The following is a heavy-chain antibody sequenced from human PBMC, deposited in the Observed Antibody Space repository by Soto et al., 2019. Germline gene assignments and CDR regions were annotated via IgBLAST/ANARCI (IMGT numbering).Heavy chain of an antibody. D-gene: IGHD5-12*01. Sequence: GESLKISCSASGFTFGTYAMNLVRQAPGKGLEWVSTITDVGDPTYYADSVKGRFTISRDNPKNTLFLQMNSLRAEDTARYYCAKDRDIAYHLEGGFYYSGMDVWGQGTTVTVSS. CDR3: AKDRDIAYHLEGGFYYSGMDV. CDR2: ITDVGDPT. J-gene: IGHJ6*02. V-gene: IGHV3-23*01. CDR1: GFTFGTYA.